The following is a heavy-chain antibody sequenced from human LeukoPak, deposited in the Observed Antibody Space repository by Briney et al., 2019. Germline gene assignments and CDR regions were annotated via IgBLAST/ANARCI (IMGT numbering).Heavy chain of an antibody. CDR1: GGSISSSSYY. Sequence: SETLPLTCTVSGGSISSSSYYWGWIRQPPGKGLEWIGSIYYSGSTYYNPSLKGRVTISVDTSKNQFSLKLSSVTAADTAVYYCARGYCSGGSCYSDYYYYYMDVWGKGTTVTISS. D-gene: IGHD2-15*01. V-gene: IGHV4-39*01. CDR2: IYYSGST. J-gene: IGHJ6*03. CDR3: ARGYCSGGSCYSDYYYYYMDV.